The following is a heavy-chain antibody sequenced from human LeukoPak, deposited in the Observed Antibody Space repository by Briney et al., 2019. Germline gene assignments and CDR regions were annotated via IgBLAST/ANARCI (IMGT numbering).Heavy chain of an antibody. CDR1: GMTFSNHL. V-gene: IGHV3-74*01. Sequence: GGSLRLSCAASGMTFSNHLMHWVRQVPGKGLVWVSLIKTDGRTTIYADSVKGRFTISRDNGKSTLYLQMNSLRAEDTAIYYCTTGPSYGYEWWRQRTVVTVSS. J-gene: IGHJ4*02. CDR2: IKTDGRTT. CDR3: TTGPSYGYEW. D-gene: IGHD3-16*01.